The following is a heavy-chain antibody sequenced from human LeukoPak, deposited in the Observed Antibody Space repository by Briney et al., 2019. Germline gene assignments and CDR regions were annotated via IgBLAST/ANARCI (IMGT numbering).Heavy chain of an antibody. CDR1: GGSISSGGYY. D-gene: IGHD2-2*03. Sequence: PSETLSLTCTVSGGSISSGGYYWSWIRQHPGKGLEWIGYIYYSGSTYYNPSLKSRVTISVDTSKNQFSLKLSSVTAADTAVYYCARLLNGYCSSTSCTWFDPWGQGTLVIVSS. V-gene: IGHV4-31*03. CDR2: IYYSGST. J-gene: IGHJ5*02. CDR3: ARLLNGYCSSTSCTWFDP.